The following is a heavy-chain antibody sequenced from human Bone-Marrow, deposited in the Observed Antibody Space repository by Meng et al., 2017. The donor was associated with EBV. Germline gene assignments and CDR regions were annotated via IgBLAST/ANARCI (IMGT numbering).Heavy chain of an antibody. CDR3: ARNLYGDGMRDY. V-gene: IGHV1-8*01. J-gene: IGHJ4*02. Sequence: QLVHLWVEVEQPGASVKVFCKGSGSTLSSFDINWVRQATGQGLEWMGWMSPDSGKTGYAEKFQGRVTLTRDTSINTAYLELSSLTSEDTAVYYCARNLYGDGMRDYWGQGTLVTVSS. D-gene: IGHD2-21*02. CDR1: GSTLSSFD. CDR2: MSPDSGKT.